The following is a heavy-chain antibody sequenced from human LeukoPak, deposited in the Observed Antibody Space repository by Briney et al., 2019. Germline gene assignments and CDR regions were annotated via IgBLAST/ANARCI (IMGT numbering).Heavy chain of an antibody. Sequence: SSETLSLTCTVSGGSISSGNYYWSWIRQPAGKKLEWIGRIYHSGSTNYNPSLKSRVTISVDTSKNQFSLKLSSVTAADTAVYYCARGSGDGYNWGMNYYYYYMDVWGKGTTVTVSS. V-gene: IGHV4-61*02. CDR1: GGSISSGNYY. CDR2: IYHSGST. J-gene: IGHJ6*03. D-gene: IGHD5-24*01. CDR3: ARGSGDGYNWGMNYYYYYMDV.